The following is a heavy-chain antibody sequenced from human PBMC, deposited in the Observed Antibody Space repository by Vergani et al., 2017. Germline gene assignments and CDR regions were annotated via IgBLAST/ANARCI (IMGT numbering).Heavy chain of an antibody. Sequence: QVQLQESGPGLVKPSETLSLTCTVSGYSISSGYYWGWIRQPPGKGLEWIGSIYHSGSTYYNPSLKSRVTISVDTSKNQFFLKLSSVTAADTAVYYCASVMHDLWGQGTLVTVSS. CDR1: GYSISSGYY. J-gene: IGHJ5*02. D-gene: IGHD2-21*01. V-gene: IGHV4-38-2*02. CDR3: ASVMHDL. CDR2: IYHSGST.